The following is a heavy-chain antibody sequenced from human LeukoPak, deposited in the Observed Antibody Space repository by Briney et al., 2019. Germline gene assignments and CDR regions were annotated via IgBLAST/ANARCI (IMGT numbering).Heavy chain of an antibody. CDR1: GFTSSSYS. D-gene: IGHD2-2*01. J-gene: IGHJ4*02. CDR3: AVGGRRDLGYCSSTSCYAQYYFDY. CDR2: ISSSSSYI. Sequence: GGSLRLSCAASGFTSSSYSMNWVRQAPGKGLEWVSSISSSSSYIYYADSVKGRCTISRDNAKNSLYLQMNSLSAEDTAVYYCAVGGRRDLGYCSSTSCYAQYYFDYWGQGTLVTVSS. V-gene: IGHV3-21*01.